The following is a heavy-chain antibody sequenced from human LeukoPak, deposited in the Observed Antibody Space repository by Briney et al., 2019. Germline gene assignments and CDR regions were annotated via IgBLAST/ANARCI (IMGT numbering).Heavy chain of an antibody. CDR1: GGSISSSSYY. CDR2: MYYSGST. CDR3: ARYRSGYSSGRYSY. V-gene: IGHV4-39*01. Sequence: SETLSLTCTVSGGSISSSSYYWGWIRQPPGKGLEWIGSMYYSGSTYYNPSLKSRVTISVDTSKNQFSLKLSSVTAADTAVYYCARYRSGYSSGRYSYWGQGTLVTVYS. J-gene: IGHJ4*02. D-gene: IGHD6-19*01.